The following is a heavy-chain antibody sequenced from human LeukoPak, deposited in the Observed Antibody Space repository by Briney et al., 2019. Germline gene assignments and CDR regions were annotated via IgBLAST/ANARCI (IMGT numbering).Heavy chain of an antibody. J-gene: IGHJ4*02. V-gene: IGHV3-48*01. CDR2: ISSSSSIM. CDR3: ARDPPNWGFGY. CDR1: GFTFSSYS. D-gene: IGHD7-27*01. Sequence: GGSLRLSCAASGFTFSSYSMNWVRQAPGKGLEWLSYISSSSSIMYYADSVKGRFTISRDNAKNSLYLQMNSLRAEDTAVYYCARDPPNWGFGYWGRGTLVTVSS.